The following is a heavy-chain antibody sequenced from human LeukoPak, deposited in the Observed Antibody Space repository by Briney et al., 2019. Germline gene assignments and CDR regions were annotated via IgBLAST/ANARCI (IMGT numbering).Heavy chain of an antibody. J-gene: IGHJ4*02. CDR1: GFYFANYA. Sequence: GGSLRLSCAASGFYFANYAMSWVRQAPGKGLEWVSATVGGGSPNTYHADSVKGRFTISRDNSKNTLFLQMNSLRAEDTAVYYCSRAGDYDQYFFDSWGQGTLVTVSS. V-gene: IGHV3-23*01. D-gene: IGHD4-17*01. CDR2: TVGGGSPNT. CDR3: SRAGDYDQYFFDS.